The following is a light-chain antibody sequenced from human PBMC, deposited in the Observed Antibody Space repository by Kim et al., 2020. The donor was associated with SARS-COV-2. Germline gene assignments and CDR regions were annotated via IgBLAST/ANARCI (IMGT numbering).Light chain of an antibody. CDR1: QDISSY. V-gene: IGKV1-8*01. J-gene: IGKJ3*01. Sequence: AIRITQSPSSLSASTGDRVIITCRADQDISSYLAWYQQKPGKAPQLLIHAASTLQSGVPSRFSGSGSGTDFTLTISCLQSEDFATYYCQQYYSSPLTFGPGTKVDIK. CDR2: AAS. CDR3: QQYYSSPLT.